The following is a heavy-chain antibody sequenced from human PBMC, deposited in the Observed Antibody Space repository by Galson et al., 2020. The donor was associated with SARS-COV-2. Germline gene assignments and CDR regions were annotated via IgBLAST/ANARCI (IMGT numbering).Heavy chain of an antibody. CDR3: ARAVLGPLNKTYYDILTGYYGMDV. CDR1: GYTFTGYY. J-gene: IGHJ6*02. CDR2: INPNICCT. V-gene: IGHV1-2*04. D-gene: IGHD3-9*01. Sequence: ASVKVSCKASGYTFTGYYMHWVRQAPGQGLEWMGWINPNICCTNYAQKFQGWVTMTRDTSISTAYMELSRLRSDDTAVYYCARAVLGPLNKTYYDILTGYYGMDVWGQGTTVTVSS.